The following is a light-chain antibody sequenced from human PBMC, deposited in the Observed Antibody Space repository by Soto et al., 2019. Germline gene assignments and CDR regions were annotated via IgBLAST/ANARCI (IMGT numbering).Light chain of an antibody. Sequence: DIQMTQSTSTLYASVGDRVTITCRASQSIGASLAWFRQKPGKAPNLLLYEASCLDSGVPSRFSGSGSGTEYTLTISTQQPDDFATYYCHQYNSSPLTFGGGTKEEIK. CDR2: EAS. J-gene: IGKJ4*01. V-gene: IGKV1-5*03. CDR3: HQYNSSPLT. CDR1: QSIGAS.